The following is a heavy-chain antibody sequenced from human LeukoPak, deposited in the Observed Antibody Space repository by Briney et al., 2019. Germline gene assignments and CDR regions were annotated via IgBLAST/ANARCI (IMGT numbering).Heavy chain of an antibody. D-gene: IGHD2/OR15-2a*01. CDR1: GFIFTKYW. CDR2: VNSGGSAT. V-gene: IGHV3-74*01. J-gene: IGHJ4*02. CDR3: TSFYETN. Sequence: GGSLRLSCAASGFIFTKYWMHWVRQAPGKGLVWVSHVNSGGSATSYADSVKGRFTISRDNAKNTVYLHMNSLRVEDTAVYYCTSFYETNWGQGTLVTVSS.